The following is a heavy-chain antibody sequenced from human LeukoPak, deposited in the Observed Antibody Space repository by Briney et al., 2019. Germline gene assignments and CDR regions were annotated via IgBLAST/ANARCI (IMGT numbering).Heavy chain of an antibody. J-gene: IGHJ6*03. V-gene: IGHV4-34*01. Sequence: SETLSLTCAAYGGSFSGYHWSWIRQPPGKGLEWIGEINHSGSTNYNPSLKSRVTISVDTSKNQFSLKLSSVTAADTAVYYCARGPHRSSFLYYYYYCMDVWGKGTTVTVSS. CDR3: ARGPHRSSFLYYYYYCMDV. CDR1: GGSFSGYH. D-gene: IGHD6-6*01. CDR2: INHSGST.